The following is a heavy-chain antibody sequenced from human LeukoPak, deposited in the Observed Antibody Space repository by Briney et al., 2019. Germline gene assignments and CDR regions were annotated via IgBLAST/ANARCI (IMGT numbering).Heavy chain of an antibody. Sequence: RSGGSLRLSCAASGFIFSSYGMSWVRQAPGKGLEWVSAISGSGGSTYYADSVKGRFTISRDNSKNTLYLQMNSLRAEDTAVYYCAKFRSPLGEYYFDYWGQGTLVTVSS. J-gene: IGHJ4*02. CDR3: AKFRSPLGEYYFDY. CDR1: GFIFSSYG. V-gene: IGHV3-23*01. CDR2: ISGSGGST. D-gene: IGHD3-16*01.